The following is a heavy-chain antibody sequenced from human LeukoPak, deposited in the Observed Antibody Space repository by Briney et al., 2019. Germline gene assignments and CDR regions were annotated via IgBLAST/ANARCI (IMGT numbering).Heavy chain of an antibody. CDR2: IKHDGREKQDGREK. CDR3: ARSGRGVDSFYFYMDV. Sequence: PGGSLRLSCAASGFTLSQYWMSWVRQAPGEGVGGVANIKHDGREKQDGREKKYVDSVYGRFTISRDNAKNSLYLQMNSLRAQDTAVYYCARSGRGVDSFYFYMDVWGKGTTVNVSS. V-gene: IGHV3-7*01. D-gene: IGHD3-10*01. J-gene: IGHJ6*03. CDR1: GFTLSQYW.